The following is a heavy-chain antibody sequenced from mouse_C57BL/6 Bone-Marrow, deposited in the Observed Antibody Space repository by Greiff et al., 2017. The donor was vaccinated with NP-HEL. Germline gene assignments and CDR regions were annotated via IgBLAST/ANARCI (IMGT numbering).Heavy chain of an antibody. CDR3: ARDYYGSSYFDY. Sequence: VQLVASVAELMTPGASVKLSCKATGYPFTGNWLEWVKQMPGHCLSWIGEILPGSGNTYYNERFKGKATFTADTSSNTAYMQLSSLTTEDSAIYYCARDYYGSSYFDYWGQGTTLTVSS. CDR1: GYPFTGNW. D-gene: IGHD1-1*01. CDR2: ILPGSGNT. V-gene: IGHV1-9*01. J-gene: IGHJ2*01.